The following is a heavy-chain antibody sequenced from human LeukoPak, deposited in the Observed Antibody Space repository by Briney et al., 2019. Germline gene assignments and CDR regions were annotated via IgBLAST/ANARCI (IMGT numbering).Heavy chain of an antibody. Sequence: SETLSLTCAVYGGSLSNYYWSWIRQPPGKGLEWIGEINHSRSTKYNPSLKSRVTISVDMSKNQFSLELSSVTAADTAVYYCARGPASGSNFAWFDPWGQGTLVTVSS. D-gene: IGHD3-10*01. CDR1: GGSLSNYY. CDR2: INHSRST. CDR3: ARGPASGSNFAWFDP. J-gene: IGHJ5*02. V-gene: IGHV4-34*01.